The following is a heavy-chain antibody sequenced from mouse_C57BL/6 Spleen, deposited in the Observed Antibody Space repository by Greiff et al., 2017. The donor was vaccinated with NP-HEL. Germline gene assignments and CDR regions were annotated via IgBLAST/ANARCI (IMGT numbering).Heavy chain of an antibody. J-gene: IGHJ4*01. V-gene: IGHV1-39*01. CDR2: INPNYGTT. Sequence: VQLQQSGPELVKPGASVKISCKASGYSFTDYNMNWVKQSNGKSLAWIGGINPNYGTTSYNQKFKGKATLTVDQSSSTAYMQLNSLTSDDSAVYYCARRRYDYDDAYFALDYWGQGTSVTVAS. CDR3: ARRRYDYDDAYFALDY. CDR1: GYSFTDYN. D-gene: IGHD2-4*01.